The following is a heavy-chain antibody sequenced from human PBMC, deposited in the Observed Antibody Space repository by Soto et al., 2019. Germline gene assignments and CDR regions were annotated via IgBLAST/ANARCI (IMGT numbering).Heavy chain of an antibody. J-gene: IGHJ3*02. CDR2: IYPGDSDT. D-gene: IGHD3-16*01. CDR1: VYSFTSYW. V-gene: IGHV5-51*01. Sequence: GESMQISCKGSVYSFTSYWLGWVRQMPGKGLEWMGIIYPGDSDTRYSPSFQCQVTISADKYISTAYRRWSSLKASDTAMYYCARQNNLGGGSFGAAFDICGQRTRATVS. CDR3: ARQNNLGGGSFGAAFDI.